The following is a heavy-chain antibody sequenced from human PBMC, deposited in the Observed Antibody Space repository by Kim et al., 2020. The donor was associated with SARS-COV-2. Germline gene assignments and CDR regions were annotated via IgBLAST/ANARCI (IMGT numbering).Heavy chain of an antibody. CDR1: GFTFSSYE. J-gene: IGHJ6*02. CDR2: ISSSGSNI. V-gene: IGHV3-48*03. D-gene: IGHD5-18*01. Sequence: GGSLRLSCAASGFTFSSYEMNWVRQAPGKGLEWVSYISSSGSNIYYADSVKGRFTISRDNAKNSLYLQINSLRAEDTAVYYCARGGQVWEYYYYYGMDVWGQGTTVTVSS. CDR3: ARGGQVWEYYYYYGMDV.